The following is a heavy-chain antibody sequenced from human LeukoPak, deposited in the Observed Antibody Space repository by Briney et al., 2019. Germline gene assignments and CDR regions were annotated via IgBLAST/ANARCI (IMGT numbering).Heavy chain of an antibody. CDR1: GFTFSSYG. J-gene: IGHJ4*02. CDR2: IRYDGSNK. Sequence: PGGSMRLSCAASGFTFSSYGMHWVRQAPGKGLEWVAFIRYDGSNKYYADSVKGQFTISRDNSRNTLYLQMNSLRAEDTAVYYCAKDPQKWESYFDYWGQRTLVTVSS. V-gene: IGHV3-30*02. D-gene: IGHD1-26*01. CDR3: AKDPQKWESYFDY.